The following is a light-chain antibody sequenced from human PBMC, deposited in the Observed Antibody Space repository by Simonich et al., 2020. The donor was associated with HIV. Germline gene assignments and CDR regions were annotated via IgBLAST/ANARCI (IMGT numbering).Light chain of an antibody. J-gene: IGLJ3*02. CDR2: VDSDGRH. Sequence: QLVLTQSPSASASLGASVRLTCTLSSGHSRYDIAWHQQPPDKGPRYFRKVDSDGRHSKGDGIPDRFSGSSYGAERYLTISSLQSEDEADYYCQTWGAGAGANWVFGGGTKLTVL. CDR1: SGHSRYD. V-gene: IGLV4-69*01. CDR3: QTWGAGAGANWV.